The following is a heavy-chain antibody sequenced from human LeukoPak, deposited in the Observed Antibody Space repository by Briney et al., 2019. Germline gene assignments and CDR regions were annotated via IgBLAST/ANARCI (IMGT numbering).Heavy chain of an antibody. CDR3: ASGGYCSGGSCSDAFDI. CDR2: IYPGDSDT. J-gene: IGHJ3*02. Sequence: GESLKISCKGSGYSFTSYWIGWVRQMPGKDLEWMGIIYPGDSDTSYSPSFQGQVTISADKSISTAYLQWSSLKASDTAMYYCASGGYCSGGSCSDAFDIWGQGTMVTVSS. V-gene: IGHV5-51*01. D-gene: IGHD2-15*01. CDR1: GYSFTSYW.